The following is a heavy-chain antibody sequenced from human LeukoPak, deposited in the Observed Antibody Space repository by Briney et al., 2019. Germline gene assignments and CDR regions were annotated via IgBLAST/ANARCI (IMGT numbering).Heavy chain of an antibody. J-gene: IGHJ6*03. V-gene: IGHV4-31*03. CDR2: IYYSGST. Sequence: SETLSLTCTVSGGSISSGGYYWSWIRQHPGKGLEWIGYIYYSGSTYYNPSLKSRVTISVDTSKNQFSLKLSSVTAANTAVYYCVSQGVPGYYYMDVWGKGTTVAVSS. CDR3: VSQGVPGYYYMDV. CDR1: GGSISSGGYY.